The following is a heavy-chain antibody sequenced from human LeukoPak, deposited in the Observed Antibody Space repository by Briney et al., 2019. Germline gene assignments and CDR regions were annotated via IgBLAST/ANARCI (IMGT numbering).Heavy chain of an antibody. CDR2: IYPDDFDT. CDR3: ARRWGYCSSTSCYGLYYFDY. V-gene: IGHV5-51*01. CDR1: GYSFTSYW. J-gene: IGHJ4*02. D-gene: IGHD2-2*01. Sequence: GESLKISCKTSGYSFTSYWIGWVRQMLGKGLEWMGIIYPDDFDTRYSPSFQGQVTISADRSINTAYLQWNSLKASDTAMYYCARRWGYCSSTSCYGLYYFDYWGQGTLVTVSS.